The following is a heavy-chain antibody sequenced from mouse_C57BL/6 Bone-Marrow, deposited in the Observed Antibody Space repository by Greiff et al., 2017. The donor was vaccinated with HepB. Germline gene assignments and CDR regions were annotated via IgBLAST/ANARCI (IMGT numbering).Heavy chain of an antibody. Sequence: VQLQQSGAELVRPGASVKLSCTASGFNIKDDYMHWVKQRPEQGLEWIGWIDPENGDTEYASKFQGKATITADTSSNTAYLQLSSLTSEDTAVYYCTTYSSGSLDYWGQGTTLTVSS. CDR1: GFNIKDDY. V-gene: IGHV14-4*01. CDR3: TTYSSGSLDY. CDR2: IDPENGDT. D-gene: IGHD3-2*02. J-gene: IGHJ2*01.